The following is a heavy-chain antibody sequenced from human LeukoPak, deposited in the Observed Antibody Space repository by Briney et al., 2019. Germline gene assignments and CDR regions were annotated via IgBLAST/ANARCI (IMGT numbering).Heavy chain of an antibody. CDR1: GGSISSYY. J-gene: IGHJ5*02. V-gene: IGHV4-59*01. D-gene: IGHD3-16*01. CDR3: ARHYGP. Sequence: SETLSLTCTVSGGSISSYYWSWIRQPPGKGLEWIGYVYYSGSTTYNPSLKSRVTISVDTSKNQFSLRLGSVTAADTAVYYCARHYGPWGQGTLVTVSS. CDR2: VYYSGST.